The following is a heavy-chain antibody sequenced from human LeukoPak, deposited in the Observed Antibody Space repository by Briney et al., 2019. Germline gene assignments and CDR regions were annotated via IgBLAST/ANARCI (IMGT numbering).Heavy chain of an antibody. Sequence: PSGTLSLTCTVSGGSISSYYWSWIRQPPGKGLEWIGYIYYSGSTNYNPSLKSRVTISVDTSKNQFSLKLSSVTAADTAVYYCARGGLGSSWYWFDPWGQGTLVTVSS. V-gene: IGHV4-59*01. CDR2: IYYSGST. J-gene: IGHJ5*02. D-gene: IGHD6-13*01. CDR1: GGSISSYY. CDR3: ARGGLGSSWYWFDP.